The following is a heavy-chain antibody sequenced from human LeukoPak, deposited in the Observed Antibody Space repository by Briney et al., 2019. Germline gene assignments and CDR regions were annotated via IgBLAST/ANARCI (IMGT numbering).Heavy chain of an antibody. CDR2: IYYSGST. V-gene: IGHV4-31*03. D-gene: IGHD6-13*01. CDR1: GGSISSGGYY. CDR3: ARGRAAAGAFDD. Sequence: SETLSDTCTVSGGSISSGGYYWSWIRQHPGKGLEWIGYIYYSGSTYYNPSLKSRVTISVDTSKNQFSLKLSSVTAADTAVYYCARGRAAAGAFDDWGQGTLVTVSS. J-gene: IGHJ4*02.